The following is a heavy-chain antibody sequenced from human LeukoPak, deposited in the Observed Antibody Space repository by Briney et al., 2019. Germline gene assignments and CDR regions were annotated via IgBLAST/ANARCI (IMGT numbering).Heavy chain of an antibody. J-gene: IGHJ4*02. CDR1: GYTFTSYD. V-gene: IGHV1-8*01. CDR3: ARRAAVVEY. Sequence: ASVKVSRKASGYTFTSYDINWVRQATGQGLEWMGWMNPNSGNTGYAQKFQGRVTMTRNTSISTAYMEVSDLRSEDTAVYYCARRAAVVEYWGQGTLVTVFS. CDR2: MNPNSGNT. D-gene: IGHD6-13*01.